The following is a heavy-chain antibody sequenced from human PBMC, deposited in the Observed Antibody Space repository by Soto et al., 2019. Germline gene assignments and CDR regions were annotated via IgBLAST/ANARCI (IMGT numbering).Heavy chain of an antibody. D-gene: IGHD6-19*01. J-gene: IGHJ6*02. CDR3: AGALGCSDGPAYRGMDA. V-gene: IGHV3-30*04. Sequence: QVQLVESGGGVAQPGRSLRLFCAASGFTLSSYSLHWVRQSPGKGLEWVAAISSGGTEKHYADSVRGRFTISRDTSKNTLCLPFNSLTTDATAASECAGALGCSDGPAYRGMDAWGQGTTVTVSS. CDR2: ISSGGTEK. CDR1: GFTLSSYS.